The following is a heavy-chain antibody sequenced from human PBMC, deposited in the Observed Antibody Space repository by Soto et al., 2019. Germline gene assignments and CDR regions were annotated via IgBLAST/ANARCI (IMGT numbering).Heavy chain of an antibody. Sequence: SETLSLTCTVSDGSISSSNYYWGWIRQPPGKGLEWIGSMSYSGSTYYNPSLNSRVTISVDTSKNQFSLNLSSVTAADTAVYYCARHIAARPGYYYGMDVWGQGTPVTVSS. D-gene: IGHD6-6*01. CDR2: MSYSGST. V-gene: IGHV4-39*01. CDR1: DGSISSSNYY. J-gene: IGHJ6*02. CDR3: ARHIAARPGYYYGMDV.